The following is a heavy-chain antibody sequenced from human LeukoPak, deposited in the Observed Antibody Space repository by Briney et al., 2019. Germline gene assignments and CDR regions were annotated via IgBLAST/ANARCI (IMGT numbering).Heavy chain of an antibody. J-gene: IGHJ4*02. CDR3: TRYNNDHFDY. Sequence: GGSLRLSCAGSGFTFGGYGVHWFRQTPGKGLELVAVIAYDGSRAFYADSVKGRFTISRDNSKNTMSVQMDDLRAEDTAVYYCTRYNNDHFDYWGQGTLVTVSS. CDR2: IAYDGSRA. CDR1: GFTFGGYG. D-gene: IGHD1-14*01. V-gene: IGHV3-33*01.